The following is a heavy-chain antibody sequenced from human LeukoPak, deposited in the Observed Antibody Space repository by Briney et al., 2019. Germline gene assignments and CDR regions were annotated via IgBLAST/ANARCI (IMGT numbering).Heavy chain of an antibody. J-gene: IGHJ4*02. CDR1: GFTFSGYS. Sequence: GGSLRLSCAASGFTFSGYSMNWVRQAPGKGLEWVSYISSGSQTIYYADSVKGRFTISRDNAKNSLYLQMNSLRDEDTAVYYCARLIGTGSAALRSYYFDYWGQGTLVTVSS. CDR2: ISSGSQTI. CDR3: ARLIGTGSAALRSYYFDY. D-gene: IGHD4-17*01. V-gene: IGHV3-48*02.